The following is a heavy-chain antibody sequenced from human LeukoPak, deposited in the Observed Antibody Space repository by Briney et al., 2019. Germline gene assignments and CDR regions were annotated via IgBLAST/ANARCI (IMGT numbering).Heavy chain of an antibody. V-gene: IGHV3-7*05. Sequence: GGSLRLSCAASGFTFSNHWMTWVRQAPGKGLEWVANIKPDGSEKYYVGSVKGRFTISRDNAKNSLYLQMNSLRAEDTAVYFCARFIAAKTNWFDPWGQGTLVTVTS. CDR3: ARFIAAKTNWFDP. D-gene: IGHD2-15*01. J-gene: IGHJ5*02. CDR2: IKPDGSEK. CDR1: GFTFSNHW.